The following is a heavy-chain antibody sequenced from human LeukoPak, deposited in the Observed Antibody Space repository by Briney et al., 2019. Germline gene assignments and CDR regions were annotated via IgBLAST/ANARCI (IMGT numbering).Heavy chain of an antibody. J-gene: IGHJ5*02. CDR1: GGSISSGSYY. Sequence: PSETLSLTXTVSGGSISSGSYYWSWIRQPAGKGLEWIGRIYTSGSTNYNPSLKSRVTISVDTSKNQFSLKLSSVTAADTAVYYCAGQFDPWGQGTLVTVSS. CDR2: IYTSGST. V-gene: IGHV4-61*02. CDR3: AGQFDP.